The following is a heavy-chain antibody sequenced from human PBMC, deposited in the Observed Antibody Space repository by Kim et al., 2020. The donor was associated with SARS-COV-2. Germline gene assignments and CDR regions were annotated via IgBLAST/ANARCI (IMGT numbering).Heavy chain of an antibody. D-gene: IGHD3-22*01. CDR3: ARRNYYDSSGYHFDY. J-gene: IGHJ4*02. Sequence: PSLQSRVTISVDTSKKQFSLNLTSVTAADTATYYCARRNYYDSSGYHFDYWGQGTLVTVSA. V-gene: IGHV4-59*01.